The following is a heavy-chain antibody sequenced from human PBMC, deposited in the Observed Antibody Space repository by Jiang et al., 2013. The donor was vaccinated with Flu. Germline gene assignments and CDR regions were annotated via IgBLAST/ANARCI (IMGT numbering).Heavy chain of an antibody. V-gene: IGHV1-18*01. CDR3: ARDLTEYDSSGYYFYYNGMDV. J-gene: IGHJ6*04. CDR1: GYTFSNYG. D-gene: IGHD3-22*01. Sequence: EVKKPGPSVILSCKASGYTFSNYGINWVRQAPGQGLEWMGWISVYNGHTNYAQKLQGRVTMTTDTSTSTAYVELRSLRSDDTAVYYCARDLTEYDSSGYYFYYNGMDVWGKGTTVTVSS. CDR2: ISVYNGHT.